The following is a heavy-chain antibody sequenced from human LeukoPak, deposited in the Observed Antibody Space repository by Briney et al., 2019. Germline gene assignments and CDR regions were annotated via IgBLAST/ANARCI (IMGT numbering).Heavy chain of an antibody. CDR3: AAAYYYDSSGYYYDY. D-gene: IGHD3-22*01. CDR1: GFTFSSYE. J-gene: IGHJ4*02. V-gene: IGHV3-48*03. Sequence: GGSLRLPCAASGFTFSSYEMNWVRQAPGKGLEWVSYISSSGSTIYYADSVKGRFTISRDNAKNSLYLQMNSLRAEDTAVYYCAAAYYYDSSGYYYDYWGQGTLVTVSS. CDR2: ISSSGSTI.